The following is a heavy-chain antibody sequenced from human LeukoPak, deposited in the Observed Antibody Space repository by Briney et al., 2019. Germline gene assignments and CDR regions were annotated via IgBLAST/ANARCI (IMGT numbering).Heavy chain of an antibody. Sequence: ASVKVSCKASGHTSTTYAIHWVRQAPGQRLEWMGWINAGNGNTKYSQKFQGRVTITRDTSASTAYMELSSLRSEDTAVYYCARGVLSYYYDSSGYRTFDYWGQGTLVTVSS. D-gene: IGHD3-22*01. V-gene: IGHV1-3*01. CDR2: INAGNGNT. J-gene: IGHJ4*02. CDR3: ARGVLSYYYDSSGYRTFDY. CDR1: GHTSTTYA.